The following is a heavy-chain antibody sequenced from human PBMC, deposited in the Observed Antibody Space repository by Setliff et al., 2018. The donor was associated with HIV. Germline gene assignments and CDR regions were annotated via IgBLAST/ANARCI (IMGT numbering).Heavy chain of an antibody. CDR1: GYTFTSYY. Sequence: ASVKVSCKASGYTFTSYYMHWVRQAPGQGLEWMGIINPSGGSTSYAQKFQGRVTMTRDTSTSTVYMELSSLRSEDTAVYYCARERPTLPHPAIVGAERAFDYWGQGTLVTVSS. J-gene: IGHJ4*02. CDR2: INPSGGST. D-gene: IGHD1-26*01. V-gene: IGHV1-46*01. CDR3: ARERPTLPHPAIVGAERAFDY.